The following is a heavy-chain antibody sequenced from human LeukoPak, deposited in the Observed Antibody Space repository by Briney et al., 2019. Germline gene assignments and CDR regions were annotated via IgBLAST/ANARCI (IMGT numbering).Heavy chain of an antibody. Sequence: PSQTLSLTCTVSGGSISSGDYYWSWIRQPPGKGLEWIGYIYYSGSTYYNPSLKSRVTISVDTSKNQFSLKLSSVTAADTAVYYCARDTPLFGVVILHPFDYWGQGTLVTVSS. J-gene: IGHJ4*02. CDR3: ARDTPLFGVVILHPFDY. CDR1: GGSISSGDYY. CDR2: IYYSGST. V-gene: IGHV4-30-4*08. D-gene: IGHD3-3*01.